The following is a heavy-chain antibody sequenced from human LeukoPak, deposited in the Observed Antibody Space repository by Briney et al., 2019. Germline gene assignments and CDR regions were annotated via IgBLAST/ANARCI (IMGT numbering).Heavy chain of an antibody. CDR3: ACSSDSSGYYYASY. J-gene: IGHJ4*02. V-gene: IGHV4-59*01. CDR1: GGSISSYY. CDR2: IYYSGST. D-gene: IGHD3-22*01. Sequence: SETLSLTCTVSGGSISSYYWSWIRQPPGKGLEWIAYIYYSGSTNYNPSLKSRVTISVDTSKNQFSLKLSSVTAADTAVYYCACSSDSSGYYYASYWGQGTLVTVSS.